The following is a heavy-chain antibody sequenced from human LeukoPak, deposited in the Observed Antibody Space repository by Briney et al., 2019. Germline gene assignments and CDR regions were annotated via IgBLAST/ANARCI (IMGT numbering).Heavy chain of an antibody. CDR2: ISSSGNTI. D-gene: IGHD2-2*01. CDR1: GFTLSVWY. J-gene: IGHJ4*02. Sequence: PGGSLRLSCAVSGFTLSVWYMRWIRPAPGKGLEWVSFISSSGNTIYYADSVKGRFTISRDHANNSLFLQMNSLRAEDTAVYYCARDRQVPAVVDYWGQGTLVAVSP. V-gene: IGHV3-11*01. CDR3: ARDRQVPAVVDY.